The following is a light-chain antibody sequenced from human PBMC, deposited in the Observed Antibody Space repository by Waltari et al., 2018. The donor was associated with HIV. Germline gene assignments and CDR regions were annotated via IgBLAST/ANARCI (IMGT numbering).Light chain of an antibody. V-gene: IGKV1-39*01. J-gene: IGKJ1*01. CDR1: QSISSY. CDR3: QQSYSTPWT. Sequence: DIQMTQSPSSLSASVGDRVTITCRANQSISSYLNWYQQKPGKAPKLLIYAASSLQSGVPSSFSGSGSGTDFTLTISSLQPEDFATYYCQQSYSTPWTFGQGTKVEIK. CDR2: AAS.